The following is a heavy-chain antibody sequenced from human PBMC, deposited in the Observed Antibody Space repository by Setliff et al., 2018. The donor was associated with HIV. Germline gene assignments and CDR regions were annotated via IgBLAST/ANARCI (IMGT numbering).Heavy chain of an antibody. D-gene: IGHD5-12*01. CDR3: ARGDGHRANDAYYDTGMDV. Sequence: PSETLSLTCSVSGGSINRGTYYWTWIRQSAGKGLEWIGYIYNSGYSNSKPSLKSRVTISLDTSKNQFSLKLSSVTAADTAVYYCARGDGHRANDAYYDTGMDVWGQGITVTVSS. CDR2: IYNSGYS. CDR1: GGSINRGTYY. V-gene: IGHV4-61*10. J-gene: IGHJ6*02.